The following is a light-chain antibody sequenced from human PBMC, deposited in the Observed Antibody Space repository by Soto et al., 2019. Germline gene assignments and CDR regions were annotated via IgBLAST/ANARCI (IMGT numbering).Light chain of an antibody. V-gene: IGKV3-15*01. CDR2: GAS. CDR3: QQYNXWXS. Sequence: EIVMTQSPATLSVSPGERATLSCRASQSVSSNLAWYQQKPGKAPRLLIYGASTRATGIPARISGSGSGTEFXLSFSXXXXEDFAVYYCQQYNXWXSFGPGTXVD. J-gene: IGKJ3*01. CDR1: QSVSSN.